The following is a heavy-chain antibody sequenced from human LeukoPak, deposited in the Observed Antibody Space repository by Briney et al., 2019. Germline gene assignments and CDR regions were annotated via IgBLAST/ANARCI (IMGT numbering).Heavy chain of an antibody. J-gene: IGHJ6*03. CDR1: GFTFDDYG. CDR2: INWNGGST. V-gene: IGHV3-20*04. CDR3: ARAIPDDIVVVVAATKYYYYYMDV. Sequence: GGSLRLSWAASGFTFDDYGMSWVRQAPGKGLEWVSGINWNGGSTVYADSVKGRFTISRDNAKNSLYLQMNSLRAEDTALYYCARAIPDDIVVVVAATKYYYYYMDVWGKGTTVTVSS. D-gene: IGHD2-15*01.